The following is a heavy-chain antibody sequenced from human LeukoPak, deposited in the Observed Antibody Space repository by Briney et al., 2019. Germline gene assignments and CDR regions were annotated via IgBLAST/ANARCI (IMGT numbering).Heavy chain of an antibody. J-gene: IGHJ4*02. CDR2: IQYDGSNK. V-gene: IGHV3-30*02. D-gene: IGHD3-3*01. CDR1: GFTFSSYG. CDR3: AKITIFGVGIDY. Sequence: GGSLRLSCAASGFTFSSYGMYWVRQAPGKGLECVAFIQYDGSNKYYTDSVKGRFTISRDNSKNTLYLQMNSLRPEDTAVYYCAKITIFGVGIDYWGQGTLVTVSS.